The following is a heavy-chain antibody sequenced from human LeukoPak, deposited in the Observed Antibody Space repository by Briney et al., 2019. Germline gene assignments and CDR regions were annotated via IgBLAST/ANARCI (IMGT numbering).Heavy chain of an antibody. D-gene: IGHD3-22*01. Sequence: PGRSLRLSCAAFGFTFSSYGMHWVRQAPGKGLEWVAVISYDGSNKYYADSVKGRFTISRDNSKNTLYLQMNSLRAEDTAVYYCAKDRYYDHTNHFDYWGQGTLVTVSS. J-gene: IGHJ4*02. V-gene: IGHV3-30*18. CDR1: GFTFSSYG. CDR2: ISYDGSNK. CDR3: AKDRYYDHTNHFDY.